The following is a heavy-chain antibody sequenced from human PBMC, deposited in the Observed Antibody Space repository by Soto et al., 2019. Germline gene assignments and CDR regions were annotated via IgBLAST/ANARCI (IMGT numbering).Heavy chain of an antibody. CDR1: GYTFTSYG. D-gene: IGHD2-8*01. V-gene: IGHV1-18*01. CDR2: ISAYNGNT. CDR3: ARDLTNGAASDL. Sequence: QVQLVQSGAEVKKPGASVKVSCQASGYTFTSYGISWVRQAPGQGLEWMGWISAYNGNTYCVEKFQGRVTMTTDTSTSTAYMDLRSLRFDDTAAYFCARDLTNGAASDLWCQGTLVTVSS. J-gene: IGHJ4*02.